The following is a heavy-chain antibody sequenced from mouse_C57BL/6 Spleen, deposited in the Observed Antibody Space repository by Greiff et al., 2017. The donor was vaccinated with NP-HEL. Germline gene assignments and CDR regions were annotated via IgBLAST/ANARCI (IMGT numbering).Heavy chain of an antibody. CDR3: ARTTVVAPDWDY. CDR1: GYTFTSYW. D-gene: IGHD1-1*01. V-gene: IGHV1-50*01. CDR2: IDPSDSYT. J-gene: IGHJ2*01. Sequence: QVQLQQPGAELVKPGASVKLSCKASGYTFTSYWMQWVKQRPGQGLEWIGEIDPSDSYTNYNQKFKGKATLTVDTSSSTAYMQLSSLTSEDSAVYYCARTTVVAPDWDYWGQGTTLTVSS.